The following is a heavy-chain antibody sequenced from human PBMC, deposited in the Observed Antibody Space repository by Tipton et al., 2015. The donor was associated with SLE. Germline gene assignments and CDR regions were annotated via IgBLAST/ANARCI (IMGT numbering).Heavy chain of an antibody. Sequence: TLSLTCTVSGGSISSYYWSWIRQPPGKGLEWIGYMYYSGSTNYNPSLKSRVTISVDTSKNQFSLKLSSVTAADTAVYYCARLFSPTPYGDYVYFDYWGQGTLVTVSS. CDR3: ARLFSPTPYGDYVYFDY. CDR1: GGSISSYY. CDR2: MYYSGST. D-gene: IGHD4-17*01. V-gene: IGHV4-59*08. J-gene: IGHJ4*02.